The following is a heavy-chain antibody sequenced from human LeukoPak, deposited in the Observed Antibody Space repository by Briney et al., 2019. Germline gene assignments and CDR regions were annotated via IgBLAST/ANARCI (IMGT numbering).Heavy chain of an antibody. CDR2: IYHSGST. Sequence: PSETLSLTCTVSGGSISGAYYWGWIRQPPGKGLEWIGYIYHSGSTYYNPSLKSRVTISVDRSKNQFSLKLSSVTAADTAVYYCARGGIAAAGTGFDIWGQGTMVTVSS. D-gene: IGHD6-13*01. CDR1: GGSISGAYY. V-gene: IGHV4-30-2*01. CDR3: ARGGIAAAGTGFDI. J-gene: IGHJ3*02.